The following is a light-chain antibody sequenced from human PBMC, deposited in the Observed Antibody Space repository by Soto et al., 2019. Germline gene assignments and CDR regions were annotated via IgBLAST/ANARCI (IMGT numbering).Light chain of an antibody. V-gene: IGKV1-5*03. CDR1: QSISRS. Sequence: IRMTQYPSPLSASVGDRVTITCRASQSISRSLAWYQQKPGKAPKLLIYKASRLQSGVPSRFSGSGSGTEFTLTISSLQPDDFATYSCHQYNTSWTFGQGTKVDIK. J-gene: IGKJ1*01. CDR3: HQYNTSWT. CDR2: KAS.